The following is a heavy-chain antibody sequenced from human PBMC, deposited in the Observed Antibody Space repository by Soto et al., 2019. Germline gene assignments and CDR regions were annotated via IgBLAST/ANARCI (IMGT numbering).Heavy chain of an antibody. CDR3: AKERPRRTSGYFFDY. CDR2: VSASGLNT. D-gene: IGHD1-1*01. Sequence: EVQLLESGGKLVQPGGSLTLSCAASGFTFSTYAMACVRQAPGKGLEWVSGVSASGLNTDYADPVKGRFYISRDNSKNTVSLHMNSLRAEDTALYYCAKERPRRTSGYFFDYWCQGTPVTVSS. J-gene: IGHJ4*02. CDR1: GFTFSTYA. V-gene: IGHV3-23*01.